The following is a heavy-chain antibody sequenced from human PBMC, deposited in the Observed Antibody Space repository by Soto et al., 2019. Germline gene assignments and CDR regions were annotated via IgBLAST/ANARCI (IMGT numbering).Heavy chain of an antibody. Sequence: TSETRSRTCTVSGDSITSSYSNWAWIRQPPGKVLEWIGTFYYSGTTSQNPPLRSRITISGDTSRNQFSLNLRSVTAADSGVYYCAKLVRDDVRRSDLDHWGQGTLVTVSS. V-gene: IGHV4-39*01. CDR1: GDSITSSYSN. CDR3: AKLVRDDVRRSDLDH. J-gene: IGHJ4*02. CDR2: FYYSGTT. D-gene: IGHD3-10*02.